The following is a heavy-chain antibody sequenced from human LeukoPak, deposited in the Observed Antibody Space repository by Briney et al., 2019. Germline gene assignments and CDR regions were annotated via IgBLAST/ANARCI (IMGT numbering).Heavy chain of an antibody. Sequence: SQTLSLTCTVSGGSISSGSYHWSWIRQPAGKGLEWIGRIYTSGSTNYNPSLKSRVTISVDTSKNQFSLKLSSVTAADTAVYYCAAGSYGYWFFDLWGRGTLVTVSS. J-gene: IGHJ2*01. V-gene: IGHV4-61*02. CDR3: AAGSYGYWFFDL. CDR1: GGSISSGSYH. D-gene: IGHD1-26*01. CDR2: IYTSGST.